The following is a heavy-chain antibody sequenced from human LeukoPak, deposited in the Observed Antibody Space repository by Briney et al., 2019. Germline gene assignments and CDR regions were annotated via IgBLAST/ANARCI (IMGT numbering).Heavy chain of an antibody. CDR2: ISSSGSTI. CDR1: GFTFSDYY. Sequence: RGSLRLSCAASGFTFSDYYMSWIRQAPGKGLEWVSYISSSGSTIYYADSVKGRFTISRDNAKNSLYLQMNSLRAEDTAVYYCARDDYEVPYGMDVWGQGTTVTVSS. V-gene: IGHV3-11*01. D-gene: IGHD4-17*01. CDR3: ARDDYEVPYGMDV. J-gene: IGHJ6*02.